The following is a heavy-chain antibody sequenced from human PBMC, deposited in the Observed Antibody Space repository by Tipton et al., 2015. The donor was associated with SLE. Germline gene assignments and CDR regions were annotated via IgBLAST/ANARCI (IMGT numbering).Heavy chain of an antibody. CDR3: AAGGMITFGGVIAPAD. Sequence: QVQLVQSGAEVKKPGASVKVSCKASGYTFTSYGISWVRQAPGQGLEWMGWISAYNGNTNYAQKLQGRVTMTTDTSTSTVYMELSSLRSEDTAVYYCAAGGMITFGGVIAPADWGQGTLVTVSS. CDR2: ISAYNGNT. J-gene: IGHJ4*02. D-gene: IGHD3-16*02. CDR1: GYTFTSYG. V-gene: IGHV1-18*01.